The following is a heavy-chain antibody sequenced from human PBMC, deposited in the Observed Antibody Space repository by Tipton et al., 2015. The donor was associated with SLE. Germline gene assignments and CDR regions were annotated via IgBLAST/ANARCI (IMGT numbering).Heavy chain of an antibody. Sequence: SLRLSCAASGFTFSNAWMSWVRQAPGKGLEWVGRIKSKTDGGTTDCAAPVKGRFTISRDDSKNTLYLQMNSLKTEDTAVYYCTTEFDYYGSGSYGETLDYWGQGTLVTVSS. CDR1: GFTFSNAW. CDR3: TTEFDYYGSGSYGETLDY. V-gene: IGHV3-15*01. J-gene: IGHJ4*02. D-gene: IGHD3-10*01. CDR2: IKSKTDGGTT.